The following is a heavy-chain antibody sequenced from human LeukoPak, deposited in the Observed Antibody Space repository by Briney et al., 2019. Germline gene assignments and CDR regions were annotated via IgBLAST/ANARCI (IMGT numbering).Heavy chain of an antibody. CDR1: GFSFSIYG. J-gene: IGHJ4*02. Sequence: PGGSLRLSCAASGFSFSIYGMSWVRQAPGKGLHWLSAISANGINTYYADSVKGRLTISRDNSKNTLYLQMNSLRPEDTAIYYCAKDVVGQQWLENYWGQGTLVTVSS. V-gene: IGHV3-23*01. D-gene: IGHD6-19*01. CDR3: AKDVVGQQWLENY. CDR2: ISANGINT.